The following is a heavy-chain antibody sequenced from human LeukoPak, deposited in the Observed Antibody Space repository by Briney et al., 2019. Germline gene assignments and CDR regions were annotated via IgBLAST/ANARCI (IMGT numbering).Heavy chain of an antibody. CDR1: GGSISSGSYY. CDR2: IYTSGST. J-gene: IGHJ6*03. CDR3: ARAAADIVLMVRYYYMDV. D-gene: IGHD2-8*01. V-gene: IGHV4-61*02. Sequence: PSETLSLTCTVSGGSISSGSYYWSWIRQPAGKGLEWIGRIYTSGSTNYNPSLKSRVTISVDTSKNQFSLKLSSVTAADTAVYYCARAAADIVLMVRYYYMDVWGKGTTVTVSS.